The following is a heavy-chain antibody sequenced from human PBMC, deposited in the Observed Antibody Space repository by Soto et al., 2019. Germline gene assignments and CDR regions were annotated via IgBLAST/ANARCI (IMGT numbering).Heavy chain of an antibody. J-gene: IGHJ2*01. CDR2: TYYRSKWYT. D-gene: IGHD3-16*01. Sequence: QVQLQQSGPGLVKPSQTLSLACAISGDSVSSSTTAWNWIRQSPSRGLEWLGRTYYRSKWYTEYAVSVKSRITITSVTSKDQFSRQLNSVTPEDAAVYYCARGEIWYFDFWGRGTLVTVSS. CDR3: ARGEIWYFDF. CDR1: GDSVSSSTTA. V-gene: IGHV6-1*01.